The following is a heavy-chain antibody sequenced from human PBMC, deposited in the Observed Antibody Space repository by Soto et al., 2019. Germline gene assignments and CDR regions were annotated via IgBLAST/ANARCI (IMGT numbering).Heavy chain of an antibody. CDR2: IYYDGST. V-gene: IGHV4-59*01. D-gene: IGHD5-18*01. CDR1: CGSISRYY. Sequence: SETLSLTCTDSCGSISRYYWSWIRQPPGKGLEWIGYIYYDGSTNYSPSLKSRVTISVDTSKNQFSLRLNSVTAADTAVYYCARAGYSYGFGYYYDYWGQGTLVTVSS. J-gene: IGHJ4*02. CDR3: ARAGYSYGFGYYYDY.